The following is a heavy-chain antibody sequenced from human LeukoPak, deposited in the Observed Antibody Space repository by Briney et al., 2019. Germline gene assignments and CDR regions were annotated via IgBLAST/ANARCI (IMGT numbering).Heavy chain of an antibody. CDR1: GYTFTSYG. CDR3: ARVFSSGPFGAFDI. CDR2: ISAYNGNT. D-gene: IGHD6-19*01. Sequence: ASVKLSCKASGYTFTSYGISWVRQAPGQGLEWMGWISAYNGNTNYAQRLQGRVTMTTDTSTSTAYMELRSLRSDDTAVYYCARVFSSGPFGAFDIRGQGTMVTVSS. V-gene: IGHV1-18*01. J-gene: IGHJ3*02.